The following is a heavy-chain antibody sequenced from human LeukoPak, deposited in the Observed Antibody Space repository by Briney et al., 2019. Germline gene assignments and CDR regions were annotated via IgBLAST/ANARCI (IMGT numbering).Heavy chain of an antibody. CDR2: IKSKIDGEST. D-gene: IGHD1-26*01. J-gene: IGHJ4*02. V-gene: IGHV3-15*01. Sequence: GGSLRLSCAASGFTFSDAWMSWVRPAPGKGVEWGGRIKSKIDGESTDYAAPVRGRFTISRDNSKNTLYLHMNSLKTEDTAVYYCTTDGVGSTPYYLHYWGQGTLVTVSS. CDR3: TTDGVGSTPYYLHY. CDR1: GFTFSDAW.